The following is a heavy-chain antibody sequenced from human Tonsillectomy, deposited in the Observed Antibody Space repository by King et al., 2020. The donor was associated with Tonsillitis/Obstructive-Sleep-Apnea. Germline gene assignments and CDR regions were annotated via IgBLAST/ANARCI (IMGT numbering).Heavy chain of an antibody. D-gene: IGHD1-26*01. CDR2: ITRSGTST. CDR1: GFTFSNYA. CDR3: AKDGGGSVHGYYFDY. Sequence: VQLVESGGGLVQPGGSLRLSCSASGFTFSNYAMSWVRLAPGKGLEWVSVITRSGTSTYYADPVKGRFTISRDNSKNTLYLQINSLRTEDTAVYYCAKDGGGSVHGYYFDYWGPGTLVTVSS. J-gene: IGHJ4*02. V-gene: IGHV3-23*04.